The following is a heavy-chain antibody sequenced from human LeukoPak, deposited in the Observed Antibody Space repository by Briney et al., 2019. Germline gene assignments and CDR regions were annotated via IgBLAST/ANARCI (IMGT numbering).Heavy chain of an antibody. V-gene: IGHV4-39*01. D-gene: IGHD2-8*01. CDR3: ARPAGYCTNGVCSHYYYYYMDV. CDR1: GGSISSSSYY. J-gene: IGHJ6*03. Sequence: TSETPSLTCTVSGGSISSSSYYWGWIRQPPGKGLEWIGSIYYSGSTYYSPSLKSRVTISVDTSKNQFSLKLSSVTAADTAVYYCARPAGYCTNGVCSHYYYYYMDVWGKGTTVTVSS. CDR2: IYYSGST.